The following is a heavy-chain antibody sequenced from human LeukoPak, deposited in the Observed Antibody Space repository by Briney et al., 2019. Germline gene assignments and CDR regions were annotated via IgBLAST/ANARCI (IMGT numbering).Heavy chain of an antibody. CDR2: ISSSGSTI. CDR1: GFTFSDYY. D-gene: IGHD5-18*01. J-gene: IGHJ4*02. Sequence: GGSLRLSCAASGFTFSDYYMSWIRQAPGRGLEWVSYISSSGSTIYYADSVKGRFTISRDNSKNTLYLQMNSLRAEDTAVYYCARGLWLNTAMDKGLNLWGQGTLVTVSS. CDR3: ARGLWLNTAMDKGLNL. V-gene: IGHV3-11*04.